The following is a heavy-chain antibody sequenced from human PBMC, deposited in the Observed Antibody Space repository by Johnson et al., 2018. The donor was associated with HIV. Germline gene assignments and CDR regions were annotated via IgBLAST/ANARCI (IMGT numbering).Heavy chain of an antibody. CDR3: ASEAGPDIVGAADDAFDI. CDR2: INSDGGST. CDR1: GFTFSGSA. D-gene: IGHD1-26*01. V-gene: IGHV3-74*03. Sequence: VQLVESGGGLVLPGGSLKLACAASGFTFSGSAMHWVRQASGRGLEWVSRINSDGGSTAYVDSVEGRFTISRDNSKDTLYLQMNSLRAEDTAVYYCASEAGPDIVGAADDAFDIWGQGTMVTVSS. J-gene: IGHJ3*02.